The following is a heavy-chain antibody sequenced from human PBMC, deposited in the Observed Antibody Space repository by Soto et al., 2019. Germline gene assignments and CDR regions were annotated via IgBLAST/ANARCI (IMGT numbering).Heavy chain of an antibody. CDR3: ARSLGDYKVFAFDI. J-gene: IGHJ3*02. D-gene: IGHD3-16*01. V-gene: IGHV1-46*01. Sequence: ASVKASCKASRYTFASYYMHWARQAPGQGLEWMGIINPSGGSTSYAQKFQGRVTMTRDTSTSTVYMELSSLRSEDTAVYYCARSLGDYKVFAFDIWGQGTMVTVSS. CDR1: RYTFASYY. CDR2: INPSGGST.